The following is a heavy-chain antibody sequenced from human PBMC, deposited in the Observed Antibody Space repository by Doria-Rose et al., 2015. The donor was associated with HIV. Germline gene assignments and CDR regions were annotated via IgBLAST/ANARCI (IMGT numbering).Heavy chain of an antibody. CDR2: IFSDDER. J-gene: IGHJ4*02. D-gene: IGHD6-13*01. V-gene: IGHV2-26*01. CDR3: ARIKSSRWYHKYYFDF. CDR1: GVSLSSPGMG. Sequence: QESGPVLVKPTETLTLTCTVSGVSLSSPGMGVSWIRQPPGKALEWLVNIFSDDERSYKTSLKSRLTLARGTSKSQVVLTMTDMDPVDTATYYCARIKSSRWYHKYYFDFWGQGTLVIVSA.